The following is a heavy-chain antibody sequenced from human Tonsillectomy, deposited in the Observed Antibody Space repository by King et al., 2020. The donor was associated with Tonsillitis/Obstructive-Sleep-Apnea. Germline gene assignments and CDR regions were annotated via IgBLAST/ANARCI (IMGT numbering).Heavy chain of an antibody. D-gene: IGHD2-21*02. CDR3: ASCGGDCYYYGMDV. CDR1: GGSISSYY. CDR2: IYYSGST. V-gene: IGHV4-59*08. Sequence: QLQESGPGLVKPSETLSLTCTVSGGSISSYYWSWIRQPPGKGLEWIGYIYYSGSTNYNPSLKSRVTISVDTSKNQFSLTLSPVTAADTAVYYCASCGGDCYYYGMDVWGQGTTVTVSS. J-gene: IGHJ6*02.